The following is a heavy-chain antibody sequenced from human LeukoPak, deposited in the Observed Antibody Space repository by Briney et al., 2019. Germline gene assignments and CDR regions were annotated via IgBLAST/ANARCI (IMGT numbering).Heavy chain of an antibody. CDR2: INPNSGGT. Sequence: ASVEVSCKASGYTFTGYYMHWVRQAPGQGLEWMGWINPNSGGTNYAQKFQGRVTMTRDTSISTAYMELSRLRSDDTAVYYCARDATMIVVVINWDLDYWGQGTLVTVSS. J-gene: IGHJ4*02. CDR1: GYTFTGYY. D-gene: IGHD3-22*01. V-gene: IGHV1-2*02. CDR3: ARDATMIVVVINWDLDY.